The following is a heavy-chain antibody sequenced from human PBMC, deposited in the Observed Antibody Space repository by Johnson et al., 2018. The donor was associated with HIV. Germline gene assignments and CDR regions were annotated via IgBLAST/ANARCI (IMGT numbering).Heavy chain of an antibody. V-gene: IGHV3-66*01. CDR3: TTAASSSWYGEDAFDI. CDR2: IYSGGNT. Sequence: VQLVESGGGLVQPGGSLRLSCSASGFSVSSNYMTWVRQAPGKGLEWVSVIYSGGNTYYADSVKGRFSISRDNSKNTVYLQMNSLKTEDTAVYYCTTAASSSWYGEDAFDIWGQGTMVTVSS. D-gene: IGHD6-13*01. J-gene: IGHJ3*02. CDR1: GFSVSSNY.